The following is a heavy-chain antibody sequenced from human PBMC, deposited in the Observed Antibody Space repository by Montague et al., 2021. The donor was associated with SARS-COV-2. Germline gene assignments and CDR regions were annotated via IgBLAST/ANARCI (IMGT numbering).Heavy chain of an antibody. CDR1: GSFISSSY. CDR2: IYHSGNT. V-gene: IGHV4-59*01. J-gene: IGHJ6*02. Sequence: SETLSLTCTVLGSFISSSYWSWIRQPPGKGLEWIGYIYHSGNTNYNPSLKSRVTISIDTSVNQFSLSLSSMTAADTAVYFCARDLLPPRTAIKTNFFGLDVWGQGTTVIVSS. D-gene: IGHD2-21*02. CDR3: ARDLLPPRTAIKTNFFGLDV.